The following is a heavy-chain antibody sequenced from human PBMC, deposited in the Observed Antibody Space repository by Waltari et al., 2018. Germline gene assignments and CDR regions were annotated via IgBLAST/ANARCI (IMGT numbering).Heavy chain of an antibody. V-gene: IGHV7-4-1*02. Sequence: QVQLVQSGSEWKKPGASVKVSCKAYGYSFTNYAINWVRQAPGQGLELMGWVTTNNENPKLTQGFPSRFVFSLDTSVSTAYLQINDLKAEDTAIYYCAREVVPAAKIVVNWFDPWGQGTQVTVSS. J-gene: IGHJ5*02. CDR2: VTTNNENP. CDR3: AREVVPAAKIVVNWFDP. D-gene: IGHD2-2*01. CDR1: GYSFTNYA.